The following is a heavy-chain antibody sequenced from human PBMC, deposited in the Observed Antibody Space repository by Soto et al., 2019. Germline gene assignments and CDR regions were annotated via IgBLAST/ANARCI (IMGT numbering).Heavy chain of an antibody. CDR3: ARVKVPAAILGAFEL. J-gene: IGHJ3*01. CDR1: GYTFSTYG. Sequence: QAQLVQSGGEMKKPGASVKVSCKASGYTFSTYGITWVRQAPGQGLDWMGWINPLKGDTKSAANFQDRVTMTTDTSTRTAYMELRSLRSDDMAVYYCARVKVPAAILGAFELWGQGTLVTVSS. D-gene: IGHD2-2*02. V-gene: IGHV1-18*03. CDR2: INPLKGDT.